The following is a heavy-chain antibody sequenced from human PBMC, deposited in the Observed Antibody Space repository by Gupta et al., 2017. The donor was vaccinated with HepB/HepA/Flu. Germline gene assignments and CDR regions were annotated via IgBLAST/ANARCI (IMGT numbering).Heavy chain of an antibody. D-gene: IGHD4-17*01. V-gene: IGHV3-9*01. J-gene: IGHJ3*02. CDR2: ISWNSGSI. CDR3: AKDESIRYGDYADAFDI. CDR1: GFTFDDYS. Sequence: EVQLVESGGGLVQPGRSLSLSCAASGFTFDDYSMHWFRQAPGKGLEWVSGISWNSGSIGYADSVKGRFTISRDNAKNSLYLQMNSLRAEDTALYYCAKDESIRYGDYADAFDIWGQGTMVTVSS.